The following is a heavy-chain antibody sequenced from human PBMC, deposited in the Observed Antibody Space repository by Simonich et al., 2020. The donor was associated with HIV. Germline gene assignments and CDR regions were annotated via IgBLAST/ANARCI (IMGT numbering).Heavy chain of an antibody. CDR1: GYTFTDYY. D-gene: IGHD1-7*01. CDR2: VEPEDGET. CDR3: AAVELGH. J-gene: IGHJ4*02. V-gene: IGHV1-69-2*01. Sequence: EFQLVQSGAEVKKPGAAVKISCHFSGYTFTDYYIHWVQQAPGKGLGWMGLVEPEDGETIYAEKFQGRVTRTADTSTDTAYMELSSLRSDDTAVYYCAAVELGHWGQGTLVTVSS.